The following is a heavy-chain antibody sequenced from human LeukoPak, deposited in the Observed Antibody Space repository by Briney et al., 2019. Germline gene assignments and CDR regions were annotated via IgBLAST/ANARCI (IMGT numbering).Heavy chain of an antibody. J-gene: IGHJ3*02. D-gene: IGHD2-15*01. Sequence: PGGSLRLSCAASGFTFSRYAMHWVRQAPAKGLEWVAVISYDGNNKYYADSVKGRFTISRDSSKNTLYLQMNSLRAEDTAVYYCVRDPTPHDCSGDICPWGASDIWGQGTLVTVSS. CDR2: ISYDGNNK. CDR3: VRDPTPHDCSGDICPWGASDI. CDR1: GFTFSRYA. V-gene: IGHV3-30-3*01.